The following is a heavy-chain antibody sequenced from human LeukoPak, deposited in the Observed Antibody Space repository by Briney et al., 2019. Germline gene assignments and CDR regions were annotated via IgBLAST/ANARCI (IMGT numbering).Heavy chain of an antibody. Sequence: SETLSLTCAVSGYSISSGYYWGWIRQPPGKGLEWIGSIYHSGSTYYNPSLKSRVTISVDTSKNQFSLKLSSVTAADTAVYYCARTGGYYDSSGYYPEDAFDIWGQGTMVTVSS. CDR3: ARTGGYYDSSGYYPEDAFDI. CDR2: IYHSGST. J-gene: IGHJ3*02. CDR1: GYSISSGYY. D-gene: IGHD3-22*01. V-gene: IGHV4-38-2*01.